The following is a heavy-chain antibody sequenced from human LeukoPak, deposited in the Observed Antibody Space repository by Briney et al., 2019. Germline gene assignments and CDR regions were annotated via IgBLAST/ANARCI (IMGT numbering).Heavy chain of an antibody. Sequence: SETLSLTCTVSGGSISSSSYYWGWIRQPPGKGLEWIGTIYYDGSTYYNPSLKSRVTISVDTSKNQFSLKLSSVTAADTAVYYCARADSSGYLRTYFDYWGQGTLVTVSS. D-gene: IGHD3-22*01. V-gene: IGHV4-39*07. CDR2: IYYDGST. J-gene: IGHJ4*02. CDR1: GGSISSSSYY. CDR3: ARADSSGYLRTYFDY.